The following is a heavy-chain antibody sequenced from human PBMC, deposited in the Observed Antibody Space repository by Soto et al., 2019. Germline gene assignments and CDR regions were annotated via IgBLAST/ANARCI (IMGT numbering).Heavy chain of an antibody. V-gene: IGHV4-30-4*01. CDR2: IYYSGST. D-gene: IGHD3-3*01. J-gene: IGHJ6*02. CDR3: ARVLRFLEWSLPYYYYGMDV. CDR1: GGSISSGDYY. Sequence: SETLSLTCTVSGGSISSGDYYWSWIRQPPGKGLEWIGYIYYSGSTYYNPSLKSRVTISVDTSKNQFSLKLSSVTAADTAVYYCARVLRFLEWSLPYYYYGMDVWGQGTTVTVSS.